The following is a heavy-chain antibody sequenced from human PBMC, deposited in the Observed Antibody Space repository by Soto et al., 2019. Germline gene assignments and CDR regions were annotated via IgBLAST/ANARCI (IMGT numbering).Heavy chain of an antibody. CDR1: VFTFSYYY. CDR3: ARQGPGYNYGYD. J-gene: IGHJ4*02. V-gene: IGHV3-11*03. Sequence: GGSLRLSCVASVFTFSYYYMSWIRQAPGRWLEWISYISISSSSTXXAESVKGRXNISRYNSENSXFLQMXSLTAEDTAIYYCARQGPGYNYGYDCGQGTLVTVSX. D-gene: IGHD5-18*01. CDR2: ISISSSST.